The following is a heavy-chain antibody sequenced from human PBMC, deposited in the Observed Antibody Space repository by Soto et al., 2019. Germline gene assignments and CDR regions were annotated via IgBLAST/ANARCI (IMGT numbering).Heavy chain of an antibody. J-gene: IGHJ5*02. V-gene: IGHV3-11*06. D-gene: IGHD3-10*01. Sequence: PGGSLRLSCAASGFTFSDYYMSWIRQAPGKGLEWVSYISSSSSYTKYADSVKGRFTISRDNAKNSLYLQMNSLRVEDTAVYYCARLTLVRGVSGWFDPWGQGNLVTVSS. CDR2: ISSSSSYT. CDR1: GFTFSDYY. CDR3: ARLTLVRGVSGWFDP.